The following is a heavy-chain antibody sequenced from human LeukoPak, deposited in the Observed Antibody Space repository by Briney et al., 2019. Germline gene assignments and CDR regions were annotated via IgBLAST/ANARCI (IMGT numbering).Heavy chain of an antibody. CDR3: AKSSWLGPFDY. V-gene: IGHV3-9*01. Sequence: GGSLRLSCAASGFTFDDYAMHWVRQAPGKGLEWVSGISWGSGSIGYADSVKGRFTISRDNAKNSLYLQMNSLRAEDTALYYCAKSSWLGPFDYWGQGTLVTVSS. J-gene: IGHJ4*02. CDR2: ISWGSGSI. D-gene: IGHD6-19*01. CDR1: GFTFDDYA.